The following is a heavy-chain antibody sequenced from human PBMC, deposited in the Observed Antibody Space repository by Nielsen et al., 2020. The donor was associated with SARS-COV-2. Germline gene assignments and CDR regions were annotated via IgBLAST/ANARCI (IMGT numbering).Heavy chain of an antibody. CDR3: SRADSGWIKY. J-gene: IGHJ4*02. CDR2: VRTYSGNT. V-gene: IGHV1-18*04. Sequence: ASVQVSCKASGYTFTNYGISWVRQAPGQGLEGMGWVRTYSGNTQYAQNVQGRVTMTRDTSTNTAYMELRSLTSDDTAVYYCSRADSGWIKYWGQGTLVTVSS. CDR1: GYTFTNYG. D-gene: IGHD6-25*01.